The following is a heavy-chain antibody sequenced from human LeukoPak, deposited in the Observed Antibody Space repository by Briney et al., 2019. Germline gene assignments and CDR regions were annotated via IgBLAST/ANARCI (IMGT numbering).Heavy chain of an antibody. CDR2: ISGSGGST. V-gene: IGHV3-23*01. J-gene: IGHJ3*02. D-gene: IGHD3-22*01. CDR3: AKDSGYSLDAFDI. CDR1: GFTFSSYA. Sequence: GGSLRLSCAASGFTFSSYAMSWVRQAPGKGLEWVSAISGSGGSTYYADSVKGRFTISRDNSKNTLYLQMNSLRAEDTAVHYCAKDSGYSLDAFDIWGQGTMVTVSS.